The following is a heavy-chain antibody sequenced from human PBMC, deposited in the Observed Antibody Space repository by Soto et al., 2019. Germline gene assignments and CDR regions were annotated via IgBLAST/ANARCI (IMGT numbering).Heavy chain of an antibody. V-gene: IGHV3-53*01. J-gene: IGHJ3*01. CDR1: GFTVSNTY. Sequence: QAGGSLRLSCAVSGFTVSNTYMSWVRQAPGKGLEWVAVIYRGVSTHYADSVKGRFTISRDDSKNTIYLQMNSLRAEDTAVYYCARDRSDSSRADSFDVWGQGTMVTVSS. CDR2: IYRGVST. CDR3: ARDRSDSSRADSFDV. D-gene: IGHD6-25*01.